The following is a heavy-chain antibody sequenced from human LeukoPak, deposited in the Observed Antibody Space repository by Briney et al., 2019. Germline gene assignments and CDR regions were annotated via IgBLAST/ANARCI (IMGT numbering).Heavy chain of an antibody. J-gene: IGHJ3*02. CDR3: ARGPRSLRYFDWLLLADAFDI. Sequence: PSETLSLTCAVYGGSFSGYYWSWIRQPPGKGLEWIGEINHSGSTNYNPSLKSRVTISVDTSKNQFSLKLSSVTAADTAVYYCARGPRSLRYFDWLLLADAFDIWGQGTMVTVSS. CDR2: INHSGST. CDR1: GGSFSGYY. V-gene: IGHV4-34*01. D-gene: IGHD3-9*01.